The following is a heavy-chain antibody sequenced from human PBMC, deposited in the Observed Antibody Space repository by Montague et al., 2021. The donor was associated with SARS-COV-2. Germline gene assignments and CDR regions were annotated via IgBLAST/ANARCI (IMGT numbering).Heavy chain of an antibody. Sequence: SETLSLTCTVSSDSINSYYWCWIRQPPGKRLERLGYVYSNGTTNYNHSLNSRIAISVDTSKNQFSLWLDSVTAADTAIYYCATLTQSNGDFWGQGARVTVS. V-gene: IGHV4-4*08. CDR2: VYSNGTT. D-gene: IGHD4/OR15-4a*01. CDR3: ATLTQSNGDF. J-gene: IGHJ4*02. CDR1: SDSINSYY.